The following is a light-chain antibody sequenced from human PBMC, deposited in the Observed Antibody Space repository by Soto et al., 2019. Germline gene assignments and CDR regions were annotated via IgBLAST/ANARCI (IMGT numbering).Light chain of an antibody. Sequence: EIVLTQSPGTLSLTQGERATLSCRASQSVSSSYLVWYQQKPGQAPRLLIYGASSRATGIPDRVSGSGSGTDFTLTISRLEPEDFAVYYCQHYDSSSITFGQGTRLEI. J-gene: IGKJ5*01. CDR1: QSVSSSY. V-gene: IGKV3-20*01. CDR2: GAS. CDR3: QHYDSSSIT.